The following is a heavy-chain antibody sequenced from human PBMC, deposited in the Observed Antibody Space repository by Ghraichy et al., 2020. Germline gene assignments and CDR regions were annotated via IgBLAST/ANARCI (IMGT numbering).Heavy chain of an antibody. CDR2: ISSSSSYI. D-gene: IGHD3-22*01. J-gene: IGHJ6*03. V-gene: IGHV3-21*01. CDR1: GFTFSSYS. Sequence: GGSLRLSCAASGFTFSSYSMNWVRQAPGKGLEWVSSISSSSSYIYYADSVKGRFTISRDNAKNSLSLQMNSLRAEDTAVYYCARLKYYYDSSGYYGYYYMDVWGKGTTVTVSS. CDR3: ARLKYYYDSSGYYGYYYMDV.